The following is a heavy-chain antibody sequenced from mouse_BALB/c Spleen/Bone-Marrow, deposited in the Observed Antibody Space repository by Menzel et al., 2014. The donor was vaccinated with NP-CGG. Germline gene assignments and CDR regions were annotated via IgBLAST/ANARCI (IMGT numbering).Heavy chain of an antibody. Sequence: VQLQQSGAELVKPGASVKLSCKASGYTFTSYWMHWVKQRPGQGLEWIGEINPSNGRTNYNEKFKSKATLTVDKSSSTAYMQLSSLTSEDSAVYYCARGGLDYWGQGTTLTVSS. CDR3: ARGGLDY. J-gene: IGHJ2*01. V-gene: IGHV1S81*02. CDR1: GYTFTSYW. CDR2: INPSNGRT.